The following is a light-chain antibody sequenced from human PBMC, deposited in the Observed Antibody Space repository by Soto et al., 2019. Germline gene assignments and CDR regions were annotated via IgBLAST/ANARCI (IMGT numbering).Light chain of an antibody. CDR1: SNNVGSYNL. CDR2: EVS. CDR3: CSYGGSSTV. Sequence: QPVLAQPASVYGSPGQSIPIYCTETSNNVGSYNLVSWYQQHPGKAPKLMICEVSKRPSGVSNRFSGSKSGNTASLTISGLQAEDEADYYCCSYGGSSTVFGTVTKVTVL. V-gene: IGLV2-23*02. J-gene: IGLJ1*01.